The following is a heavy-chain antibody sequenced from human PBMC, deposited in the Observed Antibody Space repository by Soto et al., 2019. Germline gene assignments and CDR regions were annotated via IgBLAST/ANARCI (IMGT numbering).Heavy chain of an antibody. CDR3: ARRRLERPSSAFDI. J-gene: IGHJ3*02. V-gene: IGHV5-51*01. Sequence: GESLRICWKGSGYSFASYVSGWVRQMPGKGLEWMGIIYPGDSDTRYSPSFQGQVTISADKSISTAYLQWSSLKASDTAMYYCARRRLERPSSAFDIWGQGTMVTVSS. D-gene: IGHD1-1*01. CDR1: GYSFASYV. CDR2: IYPGDSDT.